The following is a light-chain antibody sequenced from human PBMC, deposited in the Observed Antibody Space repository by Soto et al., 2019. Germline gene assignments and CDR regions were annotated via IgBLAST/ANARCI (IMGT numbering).Light chain of an antibody. J-gene: IGLJ1*01. CDR3: SSHTSSSIYYV. V-gene: IGLV2-14*01. CDR1: SSDVGGFNY. CDR2: DVS. Sequence: QSALTQPASVSGSPGQSITISCTGTSSDVGGFNYVSWYQQHPGKAPKLMIYDVSDRPSGVSNRFSGSKSGNTASLTISGVQAEDEADYYCSSHTSSSIYYVFGTGTKLTVL.